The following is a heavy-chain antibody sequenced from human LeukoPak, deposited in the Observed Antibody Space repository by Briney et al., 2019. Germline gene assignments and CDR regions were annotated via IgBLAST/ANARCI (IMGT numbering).Heavy chain of an antibody. J-gene: IGHJ5*02. V-gene: IGHV1-3*03. CDR1: GYTFTSYA. CDR2: INAGNGNT. Sequence: ASVKVSCKASGYTFTSYAMHWVRQAPGQRLEWMGWINAGNGNTKYSQEFQGRVTITRDTSASTAYMELSSLRSEDMAVYYCARPDYDSSGYYHWGQGTLVTVSS. D-gene: IGHD3-22*01. CDR3: ARPDYDSSGYYH.